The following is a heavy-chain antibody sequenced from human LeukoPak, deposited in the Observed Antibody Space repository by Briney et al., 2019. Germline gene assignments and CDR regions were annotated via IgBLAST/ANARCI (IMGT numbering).Heavy chain of an antibody. CDR1: GFTVSSNY. Sequence: GGSLRLSCAASGFTVSSNYMSWVRQAPGKGLEWVGRIKSKTDGGTTDYAAPVKGRFTISRDDSKNTLYLQMNSLKTEDTAVYYCTTDPSMIVVVITPVDYWGQGTLVTVSS. CDR3: TTDPSMIVVVITPVDY. CDR2: IKSKTDGGTT. V-gene: IGHV3-15*01. D-gene: IGHD3-22*01. J-gene: IGHJ4*02.